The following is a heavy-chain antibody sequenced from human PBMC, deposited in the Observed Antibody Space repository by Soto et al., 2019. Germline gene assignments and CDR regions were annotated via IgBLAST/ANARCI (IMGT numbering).Heavy chain of an antibody. J-gene: IGHJ4*02. CDR1: GFTFSNYW. Sequence: GGSLRLSCAASGFTFSNYWMAWVRQAPGKGLEWVANIKQDGSETNFVDSVKGRFTISRDNAKNSLHLQMNSLRAEDTAVYYCARALVHGGDFWGQGTLVTVS. CDR2: IKQDGSET. D-gene: IGHD3-10*01. CDR3: ARALVHGGDF. V-gene: IGHV3-7*01.